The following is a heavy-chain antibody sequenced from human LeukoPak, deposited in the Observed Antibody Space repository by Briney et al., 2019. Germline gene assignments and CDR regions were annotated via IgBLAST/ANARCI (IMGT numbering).Heavy chain of an antibody. D-gene: IGHD2-21*02. CDR3: ARIDGRGDLSFDS. CDR1: GFTFGFYN. Sequence: GGSLRLPCAASGFTFGFYNMNWVRQAPGKGLEWLSYISGSGHTIHYADSVKGRFTVSRDDAKKSLYLQMNSLRVEDTAVYYCARIDGRGDLSFDSWGQGTLVTVSS. J-gene: IGHJ4*02. V-gene: IGHV3-48*01. CDR2: ISGSGHTI.